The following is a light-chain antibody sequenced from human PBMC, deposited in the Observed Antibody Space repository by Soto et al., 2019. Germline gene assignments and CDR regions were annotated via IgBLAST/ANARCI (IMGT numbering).Light chain of an antibody. CDR2: DAS. V-gene: IGKV3-11*01. CDR3: QQRSNWPPYT. J-gene: IGKJ2*01. CDR1: QSVSSY. Sequence: EIVLTQSPATLSLSPGERATLSCRASQSVSSYLAWYQQKPGQAPRLLIYDASNTATGIPARFSASWSGTDFTLSISSLEPEDFAVYYCQQRSNWPPYTFGQGTKLEIK.